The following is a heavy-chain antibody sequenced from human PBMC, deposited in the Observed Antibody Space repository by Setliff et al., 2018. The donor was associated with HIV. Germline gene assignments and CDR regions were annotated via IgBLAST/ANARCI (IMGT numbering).Heavy chain of an antibody. Sequence: PGKSLKISCKGSGYGFSSYWIGWVRQMPGKGLEWMGIIYPGDSSTRYSPSFQGQVTISADKSTSTAYLQWSSLKAADSAIYYCARHFGISYRSPFDPWGQGTLVTVSS. CDR2: IYPGDSST. CDR3: ARHFGISYRSPFDP. D-gene: IGHD3-3*01. V-gene: IGHV5-51*01. J-gene: IGHJ5*02. CDR1: GYGFSSYW.